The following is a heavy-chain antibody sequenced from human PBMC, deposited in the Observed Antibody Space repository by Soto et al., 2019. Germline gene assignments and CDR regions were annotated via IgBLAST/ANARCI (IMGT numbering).Heavy chain of an antibody. CDR2: IIKDGSET. D-gene: IGHD3-10*01. Sequence: GGSLRLSCAASGFTFGTYWMTWVRQAPGKGLEWVANIIKDGSETSYVDSVKGRFIISRDNARNSLYLEMNSLRVEDTGVYYCARDWGGLGYWGQGTLVTVSS. V-gene: IGHV3-7*03. CDR1: GFTFGTYW. J-gene: IGHJ4*02. CDR3: ARDWGGLGY.